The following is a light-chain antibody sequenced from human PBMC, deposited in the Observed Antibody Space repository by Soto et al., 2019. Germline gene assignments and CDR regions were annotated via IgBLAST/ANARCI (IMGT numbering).Light chain of an antibody. CDR2: DVN. J-gene: IGLJ2*01. CDR1: SSDVGGYNY. CDR3: SSSTGSSTYVV. Sequence: QSVLTQPASVSGSPGQSITISCTGTSSDVGGYNYVSWYQQHPGKAPKLMIYDVNNRPSGVSNRFSGSKSGNTASLTISGLQAEDEADYYCSSSTGSSTYVVFGGGTKVTVL. V-gene: IGLV2-14*01.